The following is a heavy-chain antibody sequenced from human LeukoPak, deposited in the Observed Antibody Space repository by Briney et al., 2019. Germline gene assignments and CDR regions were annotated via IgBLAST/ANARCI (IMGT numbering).Heavy chain of an antibody. J-gene: IGHJ4*02. CDR3: ARSTYYYDSSGYYTPPYFDY. CDR2: INHSGST. V-gene: IGHV4-34*01. D-gene: IGHD3-22*01. Sequence: SETLSLTCAVYGGSFSGYYWRWIRQPPGKGLEWIGEINHSGSTNYNPSLKSRVTISVDTSKNQFSLKLSSVTAADTAVYYCARSTYYYDSSGYYTPPYFDYWGQGTLVTVSS. CDR1: GGSFSGYY.